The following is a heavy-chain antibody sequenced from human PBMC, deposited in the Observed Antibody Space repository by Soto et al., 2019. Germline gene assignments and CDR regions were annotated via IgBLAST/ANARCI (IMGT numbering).Heavy chain of an antibody. Sequence: EVQLVESGGGLVKPGGSLRLSCAASGFTFSNAWMSWVRQAPGKGLEWVGRIKSKTDGGTTDYAAPVKGRFTISRDESNNTLYLQMNSLKTEGTAVYYCTTDYSSSRYYYMDGWGKGTTVTVSS. CDR1: GFTFSNAW. CDR3: TTDYSSSRYYYMDG. D-gene: IGHD6-6*01. V-gene: IGHV3-15*01. CDR2: IKSKTDGGTT. J-gene: IGHJ6*03.